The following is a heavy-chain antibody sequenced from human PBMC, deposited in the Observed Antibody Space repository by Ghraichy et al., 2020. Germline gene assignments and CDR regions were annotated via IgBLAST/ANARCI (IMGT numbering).Heavy chain of an antibody. CDR3: ARRRYGTGFEY. J-gene: IGHJ4*02. V-gene: IGHV4-61*01. D-gene: IGHD1-1*01. CDR2: IYYSVNT. CDR1: GGSVSSGSYY. Sequence: SQTLSLTCTVSGGSVSSGSYYWSWIRQPPGKGLEWIGYIYYSVNTNYNPSLKSRVTISVDTSKNQFSLKLSSVTAADTAVYYCARRRYGTGFEYWGQGTLVTVSS.